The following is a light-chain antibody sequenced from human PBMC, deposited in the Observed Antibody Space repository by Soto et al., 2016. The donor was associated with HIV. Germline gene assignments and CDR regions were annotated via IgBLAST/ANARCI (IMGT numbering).Light chain of an antibody. J-gene: IGLJ2*01. Sequence: SYELTQSPSVSVSPGQTATIPCSGDKLEDKFVSWYQQKPGQSPVLVIYQDNKRPSGIPERFSGSNSGNTATLTISETQAMDEADYYCQAWDSSVLFGGGTKLTVL. CDR1: KLEDKF. CDR3: QAWDSSVL. CDR2: QDN. V-gene: IGLV3-1*01.